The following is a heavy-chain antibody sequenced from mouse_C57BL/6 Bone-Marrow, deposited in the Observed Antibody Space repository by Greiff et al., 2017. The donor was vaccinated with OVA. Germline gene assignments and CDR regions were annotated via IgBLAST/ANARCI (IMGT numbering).Heavy chain of an antibody. D-gene: IGHD1-1*01. CDR3: ATPYYYGSRTGFAY. CDR1: GYTFTDYY. V-gene: IGHV1-19*01. Sequence: VQLQQSGPVLVKPGASVKMSCKASGYTFTDYYMNWVKQSHGKSLEWIGVINPYNGGTSYNQKFKGKATLTVDKSSSTAYMELNSLTSEDSAVYYCATPYYYGSRTGFAYWGQGTLVTVSA. J-gene: IGHJ3*01. CDR2: INPYNGGT.